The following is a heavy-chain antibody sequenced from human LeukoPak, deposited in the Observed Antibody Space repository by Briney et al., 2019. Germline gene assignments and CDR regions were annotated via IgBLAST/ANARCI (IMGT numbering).Heavy chain of an antibody. J-gene: IGHJ4*02. V-gene: IGHV3-15*01. CDR1: GFTFSNAW. Sequence: GGSLRLSCAASGFTFSNAWMSWVRQAPGKGLEGVGRIKSKTDGGTTDYAAPVKGRFTISREDSKNTLYLQMNSPKTEDIAVYYCTTGLSSGSYYSLDYWGQGTLVTVSS. D-gene: IGHD1-26*01. CDR2: IKSKTDGGTT. CDR3: TTGLSSGSYYSLDY.